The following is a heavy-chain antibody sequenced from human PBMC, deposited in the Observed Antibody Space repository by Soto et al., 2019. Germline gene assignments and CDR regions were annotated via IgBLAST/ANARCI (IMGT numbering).Heavy chain of an antibody. J-gene: IGHJ6*02. Sequence: QLQLRESGSGLVKSSQTLSLTCAVSGGSISTSDYSWSWIRQPPGRGLEWLGSIYHTGTTHYIPSLKNGLTMSLDKSKNQFSLDLTSVTAADTALYYCVRERTIFGVAPGGGVDVWGQGTTVTVSS. CDR3: VRERTIFGVAPGGGVDV. V-gene: IGHV4-30-2*01. CDR2: IYHTGTT. D-gene: IGHD3-3*01. CDR1: GGSISTSDYS.